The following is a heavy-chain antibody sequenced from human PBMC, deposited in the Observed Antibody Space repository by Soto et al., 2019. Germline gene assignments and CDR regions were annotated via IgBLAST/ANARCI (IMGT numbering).Heavy chain of an antibody. D-gene: IGHD6-6*01. CDR1: GGTFSSYT. Sequence: QVQLVQSGAEVKKPGSSVKVSCKASGGTFSSYTIGWVRQTPGQGLEWMGGSIPMFRAPNYAQKFQGRVTSSADESTTTAYRELSSLRSEDTAVYYFARVGEYSRSSFDYWGQGPLVTVSS. CDR3: ARVGEYSRSSFDY. V-gene: IGHV1-69*12. J-gene: IGHJ4*02. CDR2: SIPMFRAP.